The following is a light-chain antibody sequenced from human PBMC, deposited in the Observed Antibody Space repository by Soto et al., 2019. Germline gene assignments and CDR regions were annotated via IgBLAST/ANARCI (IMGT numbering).Light chain of an antibody. Sequence: EIVMTQSPATLSVSPGERVTLSCRASQSVASHLAWYQQKCGQAPRLLIYDASNRATGIPARFSGSGSGTEYTLTISRLEPEDFAVYYCQQYGSSPRTFGQGTKVDIK. CDR2: DAS. J-gene: IGKJ1*01. V-gene: IGKV3D-15*02. CDR1: QSVASH. CDR3: QQYGSSPRT.